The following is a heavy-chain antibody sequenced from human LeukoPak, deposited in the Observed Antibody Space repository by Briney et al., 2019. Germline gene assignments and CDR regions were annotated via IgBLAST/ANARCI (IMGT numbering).Heavy chain of an antibody. CDR1: GGSISSYY. Sequence: SETLSLTCTVSGGSISSYYWSWIRQPPGKGLEWIGYIYHSGSTNYNPSLKSRVTISVDTSKNRFSLKLSSVTAADTAVYYCARYAVAGNLGWFDPWGQGTLVTVPS. D-gene: IGHD6-19*01. J-gene: IGHJ5*02. V-gene: IGHV4-59*13. CDR3: ARYAVAGNLGWFDP. CDR2: IYHSGST.